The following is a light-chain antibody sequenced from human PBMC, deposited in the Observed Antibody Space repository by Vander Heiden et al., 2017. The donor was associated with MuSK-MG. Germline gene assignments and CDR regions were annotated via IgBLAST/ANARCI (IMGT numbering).Light chain of an antibody. CDR2: SNN. V-gene: IGLV1-44*01. Sequence: QSVLTQPPSPSGTPGQRVTISCSGSSSNIGSNTVNWYQKLPGTEPKLLIDSNNQRPSGVPDRFSGYKSGTSDYLDICGLQSEDEAEYDCAAWDDRLNGVVFGGGNKLTVL. CDR1: SSNIGSNT. CDR3: AAWDDRLNGVV. J-gene: IGLJ2*01.